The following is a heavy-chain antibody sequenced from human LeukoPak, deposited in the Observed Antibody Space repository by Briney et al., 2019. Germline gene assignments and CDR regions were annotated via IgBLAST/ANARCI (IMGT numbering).Heavy chain of an antibody. CDR2: IGIRGDT. D-gene: IGHD6-19*01. J-gene: IGHJ4*02. Sequence: GGSLRLSCTASGFTLIDYDMHWVRQVIGKVLEWVSAIGIRGDTHYSGSVKGRFTISRENAESSLYLQMNSLRAEDTAVYYCARGGIQVSGIDEFDYWGQGTLVTVSS. CDR1: GFTLIDYD. V-gene: IGHV3-13*01. CDR3: ARGGIQVSGIDEFDY.